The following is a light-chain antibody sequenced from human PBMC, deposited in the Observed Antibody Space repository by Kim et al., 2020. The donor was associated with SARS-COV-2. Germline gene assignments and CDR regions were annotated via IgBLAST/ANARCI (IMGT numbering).Light chain of an antibody. Sequence: LSPRGRATLSCRASQTVRGSYLAWYQHKPAQAPRLLIYGASSRVTGIPDRFSGSGSGTDFTLTISRLEPEDFAVYYCQQYGGSTYTFGQGTKLEI. CDR1: QTVRGSY. J-gene: IGKJ2*01. CDR3: QQYGGSTYT. V-gene: IGKV3-20*01. CDR2: GAS.